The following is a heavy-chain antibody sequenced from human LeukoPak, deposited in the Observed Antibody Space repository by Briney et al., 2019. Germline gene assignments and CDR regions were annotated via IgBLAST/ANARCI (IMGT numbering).Heavy chain of an antibody. Sequence: GGSLRLSCAASGFMFRDAAMTWVGRAPGKGLEWVSLIASSGLNTYYADSVRGRFTISGDNSKNTLSLQMNSLRVEDTAIYYCARDIELSTWGLGTLVTVSS. CDR3: ARDIELST. CDR1: GFMFRDAA. CDR2: IASSGLNT. J-gene: IGHJ3*01. D-gene: IGHD5-12*01. V-gene: IGHV3-23*01.